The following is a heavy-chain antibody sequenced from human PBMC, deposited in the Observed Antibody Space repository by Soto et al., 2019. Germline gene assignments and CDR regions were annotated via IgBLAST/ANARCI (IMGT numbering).Heavy chain of an antibody. J-gene: IGHJ6*02. Sequence: QVQLQESGPGLVKPSQTLSLTCTVSGGSISSGDYYWSWIRQPPGKGLEWIGYIYYSGSTYYNPSLRRRVTLSVDTSKNQFSRKLSSVTAADTAVYYCASETTVTTTAGYYYYGMDVWGQGTTVTVSS. D-gene: IGHD4-17*01. CDR1: GGSISSGDYY. V-gene: IGHV4-30-4*01. CDR2: IYYSGST. CDR3: ASETTVTTTAGYYYYGMDV.